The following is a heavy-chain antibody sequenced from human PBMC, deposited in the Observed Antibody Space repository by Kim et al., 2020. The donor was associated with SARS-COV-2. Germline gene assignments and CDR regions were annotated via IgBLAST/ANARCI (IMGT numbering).Heavy chain of an antibody. Sequence: SVKVSCKASGGTFSSYAISWVRQAPGQGLEWMGGIIPIFGTANYAQKFQGRVTITADESTSTAYMELSSLRSEDTAVYYCARGFHYYYGMDVWGQGTTVTVSS. CDR2: IIPIFGTA. CDR3: ARGFHYYYGMDV. CDR1: GGTFSSYA. V-gene: IGHV1-69*13. J-gene: IGHJ6*02.